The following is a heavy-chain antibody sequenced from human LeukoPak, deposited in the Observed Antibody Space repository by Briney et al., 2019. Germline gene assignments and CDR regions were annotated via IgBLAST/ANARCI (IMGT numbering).Heavy chain of an antibody. CDR3: ARGNDYGGNSDY. V-gene: IGHV1-8*01. J-gene: IGHJ4*02. CDR1: GYTFTSYD. CDR2: MNPNSGNT. Sequence: ASVKVSCKASGYTFTSYDISWVRQATGQGLEWMGWMNPNSGNTGYAQKFQGRVTMTRNTSISTAYMELSSLRSEDTAVYYCARGNDYGGNSDYWGQGTLVTVSS. D-gene: IGHD4-23*01.